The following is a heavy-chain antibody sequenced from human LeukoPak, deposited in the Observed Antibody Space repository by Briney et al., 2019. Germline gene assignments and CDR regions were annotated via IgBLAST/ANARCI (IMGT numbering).Heavy chain of an antibody. Sequence: GGSLRLSCAASGFTFSSYGMHWVRQAPGKGLEWVAFIRYDGSNKYYADSVKGRFTISRDNSKNTLYLQMNSLRAEDTAVYYCAKGLPVVVITPDDAFDIWGQGTMVTVSS. CDR1: GFTFSSYG. CDR2: IRYDGSNK. D-gene: IGHD3-22*01. CDR3: AKGLPVVVITPDDAFDI. J-gene: IGHJ3*02. V-gene: IGHV3-30*02.